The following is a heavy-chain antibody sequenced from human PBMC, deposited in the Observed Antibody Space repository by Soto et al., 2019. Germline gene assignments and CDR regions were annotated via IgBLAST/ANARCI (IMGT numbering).Heavy chain of an antibody. V-gene: IGHV4-39*02. CDR1: GGSISSSNYY. CDR2: IYYSGST. J-gene: IGHJ6*02. Sequence: SETLSLTCTVSGGSISSSNYYWGWIRQPPGKGLEWIGSIYYSGSTYYNPSLKSRVTISVDTSKNHFSLKLSSVTAADTAVYYCARTGSGYDAAYYYYGMDVWGQGSSVTVSS. CDR3: ARTGSGYDAAYYYYGMDV. D-gene: IGHD5-12*01.